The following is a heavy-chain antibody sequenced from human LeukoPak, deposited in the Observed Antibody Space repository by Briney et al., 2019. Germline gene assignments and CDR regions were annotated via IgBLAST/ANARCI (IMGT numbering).Heavy chain of an antibody. CDR3: ARDFGSGPTVWFDP. D-gene: IGHD3-10*01. CDR1: GFTFSTYW. Sequence: GGSLRLSCAPSGFTFSTYWMHWVRQAPGKGLVWVSRINSDGSSTDYADSVKGRFTMSRDNAKTTLYLQMDSLRAEDTAVYYCARDFGSGPTVWFDPWGQGTLVTVSS. V-gene: IGHV3-74*01. J-gene: IGHJ5*02. CDR2: INSDGSST.